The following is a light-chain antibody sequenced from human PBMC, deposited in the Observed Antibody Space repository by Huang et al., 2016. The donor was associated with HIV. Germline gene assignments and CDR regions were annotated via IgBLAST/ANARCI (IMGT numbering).Light chain of an antibody. CDR1: QSIRSW. CDR3: QQYNSYPWT. Sequence: DIQMTQSPSTLSASIGDRVTITCRASQSIRSWVAWYQQKPGKAPKLLIYDASSLESGVPSTFSGSGSGTEFTLTISSLQPDNFATYYCQQYNSYPWTFGQGTKVEIK. J-gene: IGKJ1*01. CDR2: DAS. V-gene: IGKV1-5*01.